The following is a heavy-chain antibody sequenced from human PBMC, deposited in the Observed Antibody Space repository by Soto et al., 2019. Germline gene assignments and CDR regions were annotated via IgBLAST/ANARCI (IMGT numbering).Heavy chain of an antibody. CDR2: IYYSGST. Sequence: SETLSLTCTVSGGSISSSSYYWGWIRQPPGKGLEWIGSIYYSGSTYYNPSLKSRVAISVDTSKNQFSLKLSSVTAADTAVYYCASSGWWYYDYWGQGTLVTVSS. CDR3: ASSGWWYYDY. D-gene: IGHD6-19*01. J-gene: IGHJ4*02. CDR1: GGSISSSSYY. V-gene: IGHV4-39*01.